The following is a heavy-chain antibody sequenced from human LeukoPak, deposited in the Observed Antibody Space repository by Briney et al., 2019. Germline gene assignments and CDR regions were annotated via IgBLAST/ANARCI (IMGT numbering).Heavy chain of an antibody. CDR1: GGSISSGDYY. CDR3: ARSSIAARPLYFDY. J-gene: IGHJ4*02. V-gene: IGHV4-30-4*08. CDR2: IYYSGST. Sequence: SETLSLTCTVSGGSISSGDYYWSWIRQPPGKGLEWIGYIYYSGSTYYNPSLKSRVTISVDTSKNQFSLKLSSVTAADTAVYYCARSSIAARPLYFDYWGQGTLVTVSS. D-gene: IGHD6-6*01.